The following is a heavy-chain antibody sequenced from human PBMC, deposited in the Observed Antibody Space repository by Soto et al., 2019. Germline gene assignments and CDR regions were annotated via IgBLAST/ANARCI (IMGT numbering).Heavy chain of an antibody. J-gene: IGHJ6*02. CDR3: ARDLWAERIQLWLDYYYGMDV. D-gene: IGHD5-18*01. CDR2: ISSSSSTI. CDR1: GFTFSSYS. V-gene: IGHV3-48*01. Sequence: EVQLVESGGGLVQPGGSLRLSCAASGFTFSSYSMNWVRQAPGKGLEWVSYISSSSSTIYYAASVKGRFTISRDNAKNSLYLQMNSLRAEDTAVYYCARDLWAERIQLWLDYYYGMDVWGQGTTVTVSS.